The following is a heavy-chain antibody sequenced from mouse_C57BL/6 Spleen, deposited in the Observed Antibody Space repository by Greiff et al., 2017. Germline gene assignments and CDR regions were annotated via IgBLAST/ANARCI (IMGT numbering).Heavy chain of an antibody. CDR1: GYTFTSYW. J-gene: IGHJ1*03. CDR3: ARLGGSSYEYFDV. D-gene: IGHD1-1*01. V-gene: IGHV1-69*01. Sequence: VQLQQPGAELVMPGASVKLSCKASGYTFTSYWMHWVKPRPGQGLEWIGEIDPSDSYTTYNQKFKGKSTLTVDKSSSTAYMQISSLASEDSAFYYCARLGGSSYEYFDVWGTGTTVTVSS. CDR2: IDPSDSYT.